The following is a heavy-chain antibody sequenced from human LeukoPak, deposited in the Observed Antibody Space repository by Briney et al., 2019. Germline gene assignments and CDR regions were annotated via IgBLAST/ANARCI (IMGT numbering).Heavy chain of an antibody. Sequence: GGSLRLSCAACGFTLSSDEMNWVRLAPGKGLEWISYISRTGNSIYYADSVKGRFTISRDSAKNSLYLQMNSLRAEDTAVYYCARGPYSSNWYVDYWGQGTLVTVAS. D-gene: IGHD6-13*01. CDR3: ARGPYSSNWYVDY. J-gene: IGHJ4*02. CDR1: GFTLSSDE. CDR2: ISRTGNSI. V-gene: IGHV3-48*03.